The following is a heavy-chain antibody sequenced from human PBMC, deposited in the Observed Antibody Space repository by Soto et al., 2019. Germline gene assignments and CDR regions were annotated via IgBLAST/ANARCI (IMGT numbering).Heavy chain of an antibody. J-gene: IGHJ4*02. CDR3: ARYNGGTFDY. Sequence: QVLLVESGGGLVKPGGSLRLSCAASGFTFSDYYMSWIRQPPGKGLEWVSYISKSSTSSNYGDYMKGRFTISRDNAKNSLYLQMDRLRAEDTAVYYCARYNGGTFDYWGQGTLVTVSS. V-gene: IGHV3-11*05. CDR1: GFTFSDYY. CDR2: ISKSSTSS. D-gene: IGHD2-8*01.